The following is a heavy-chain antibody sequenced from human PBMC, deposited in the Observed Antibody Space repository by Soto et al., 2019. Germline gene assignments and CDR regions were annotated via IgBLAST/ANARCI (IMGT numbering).Heavy chain of an antibody. V-gene: IGHV1-8*01. Sequence: QVQLVQSGAEVKKPGASVKVSCKASGYTFTSYDINWVRQATGQGLESMGWMNPNSGNTAYAQKFQGRVTMPRNTPISTAHMELTSLRSEDTAVYYCALGKEYGGTFAYWGQGNLVTVSS. CDR2: MNPNSGNT. CDR1: GYTFTSYD. CDR3: ALGKEYGGTFAY. J-gene: IGHJ4*02. D-gene: IGHD2-15*01.